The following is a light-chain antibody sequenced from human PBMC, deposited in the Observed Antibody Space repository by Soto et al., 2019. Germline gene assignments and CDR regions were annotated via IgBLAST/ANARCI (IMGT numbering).Light chain of an antibody. CDR3: QQYYGNPLT. V-gene: IGKV4-1*01. CDR2: WAS. Sequence: DFVLTQSPDSLALSVGERATINCKSSQSVLYSSNNRNYLAWYQQRPGQPPKLLIYWASTRESGVPDRFSGSGSGTDFTLTISSLQAEDVAVYYCQQYYGNPLTFGGGTKVEIK. J-gene: IGKJ4*01. CDR1: QSVLYSSNNRNY.